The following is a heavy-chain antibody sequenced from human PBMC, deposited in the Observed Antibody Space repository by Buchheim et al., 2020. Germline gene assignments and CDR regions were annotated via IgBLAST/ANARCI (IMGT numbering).Heavy chain of an antibody. CDR3: AKDHSGYYDSSGYYFDY. Sequence: EVQLLESGGGLVQPGGSLRLSCAASGFTFSSYAMSWVRQAPGKGLEWVSAISGSGGSTYYADSVKGRFTISRDNSKHTLYLQMNSLRAEDTAVYYCAKDHSGYYDSSGYYFDYWGQGTL. D-gene: IGHD3-22*01. J-gene: IGHJ4*02. CDR1: GFTFSSYA. V-gene: IGHV3-23*01. CDR2: ISGSGGST.